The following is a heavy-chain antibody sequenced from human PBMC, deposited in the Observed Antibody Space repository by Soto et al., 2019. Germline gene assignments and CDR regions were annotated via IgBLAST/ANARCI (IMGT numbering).Heavy chain of an antibody. Sequence: QVQLQESGPGLVKPSQTLSLTCTVSGGPISTGGYYWTWIRQHPGKGLEWIGYIYYSGSTYYNPSLKSRVTISVDTSKNQFSLKLSSVTAADTAAYYCARGLSVTLFDNWGQGTLVTVSS. J-gene: IGHJ4*02. D-gene: IGHD4-17*01. CDR2: IYYSGST. V-gene: IGHV4-31*03. CDR1: GGPISTGGYY. CDR3: ARGLSVTLFDN.